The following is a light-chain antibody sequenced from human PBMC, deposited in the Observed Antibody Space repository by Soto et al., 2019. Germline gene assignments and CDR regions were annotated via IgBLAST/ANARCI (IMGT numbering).Light chain of an antibody. CDR3: QQYDNRPPFT. J-gene: IGKJ3*01. CDR1: QDISNY. V-gene: IGKV1-33*01. Sequence: DIQMTQSPSSLSASVGDRVTITCQASQDISNYLNWYQQKPGKAPKLLIYDASNLETGVPSRFSGSGSGTDFTFPISRLQPEDIATYYCQQYDNRPPFTFGPGTKVDIK. CDR2: DAS.